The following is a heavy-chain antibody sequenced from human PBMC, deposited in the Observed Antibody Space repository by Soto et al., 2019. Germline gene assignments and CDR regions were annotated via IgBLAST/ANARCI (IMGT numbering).Heavy chain of an antibody. CDR1: GFTFSSYS. CDR3: ARDSHPYYYDSSGL. V-gene: IGHV3-21*01. Sequence: PXGSLRLSCAASGFTFSSYSMNWVRQAPGKGLEWVSSISSSSSYIYYADSVKGRFTISRDNAKNSLYLQMNSLRAEDTAVYYCARDSHPYYYDSSGLWGQGTLVTVSS. J-gene: IGHJ4*02. D-gene: IGHD3-22*01. CDR2: ISSSSSYI.